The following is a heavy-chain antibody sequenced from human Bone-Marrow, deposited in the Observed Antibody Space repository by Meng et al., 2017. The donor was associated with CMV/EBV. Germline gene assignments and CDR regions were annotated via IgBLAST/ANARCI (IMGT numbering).Heavy chain of an antibody. V-gene: IGHV1-2*02. CDR2: ISAYSGGT. CDR1: GYTFTTYG. D-gene: IGHD3-3*01. J-gene: IGHJ6*02. CDR3: ARVALDYDFWSGYYPYYYYGMDV. Sequence: ASVKVSCKASGYTFTTYGISWVRQAPGQGLEWMGWISAYSGGTNYAQKFQGRVTMTRDTSISTAYMELSRLRSDDTAVYYCARVALDYDFWSGYYPYYYYGMDVWGQGTTVTVSS.